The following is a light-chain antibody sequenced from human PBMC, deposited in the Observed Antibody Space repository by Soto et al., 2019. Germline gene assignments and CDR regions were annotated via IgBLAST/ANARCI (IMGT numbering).Light chain of an antibody. CDR2: GAS. CDR1: QSVTTR. J-gene: IGKJ5*01. V-gene: IGKV3-20*01. Sequence: EIVLTQSPDTLSLSPGGRATLSCRASQSVTTRLAWYQQKPGQPPRLLISGASVRASGVPVRITGSGSGTDFTLTISRLEPEDFALYYCQQYGGSPITLGLRTRLEVK. CDR3: QQYGGSPIT.